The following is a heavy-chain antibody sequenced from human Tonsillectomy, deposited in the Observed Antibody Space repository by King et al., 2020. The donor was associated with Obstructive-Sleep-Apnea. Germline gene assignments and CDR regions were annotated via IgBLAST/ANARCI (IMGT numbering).Heavy chain of an antibody. CDR1: GGSISSYH. V-gene: IGHV4-59*08. CDR3: ARTPPRGGMDV. D-gene: IGHD5-24*01. J-gene: IGHJ6*02. Sequence: VQLQESGPGLVKPSETLSLTCTVSGGSISSYHWSWIRQPPGKGLEWIGYIYYSGSTHYNPSLSSRVTLSVDTSNNQFSLKLTSVAAADTAIYYCARTPPRGGMDVWGQGTTVTVSS. CDR2: IYYSGST.